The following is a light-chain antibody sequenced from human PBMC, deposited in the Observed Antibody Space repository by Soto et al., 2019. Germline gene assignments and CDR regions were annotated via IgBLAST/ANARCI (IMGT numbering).Light chain of an antibody. CDR2: GNR. Sequence: QSVLTQPPSVSGAPGQRVTISCTGSSSNLGAGYDVHWYQLLPGTAPKLLIYGNRNRPSGVPDRFSGSKSGTSASLAITGLQAEDEAHYHCQSYDTSLGVCYVFGTGTKVTVL. V-gene: IGLV1-40*01. CDR1: SSNLGAGYD. CDR3: QSYDTSLGVCYV. J-gene: IGLJ1*01.